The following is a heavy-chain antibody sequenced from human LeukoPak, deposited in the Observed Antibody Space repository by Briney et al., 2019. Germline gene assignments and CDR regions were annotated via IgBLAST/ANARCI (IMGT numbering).Heavy chain of an antibody. CDR3: AKGVRLWFAFYFDY. D-gene: IGHD3-10*01. CDR2: ISGNGYNT. J-gene: IGHJ4*02. V-gene: IGHV3-23*01. Sequence: WGSLRLSCAASGFNLGNYAMSWLRQAPGKGLEWVSAISGNGYNTYYADSVKGRFTISSESSGNTLSLQMHNLRAEDTAVYYCAKGVRLWFAFYFDYWGQGTPVTVSS. CDR1: GFNLGNYA.